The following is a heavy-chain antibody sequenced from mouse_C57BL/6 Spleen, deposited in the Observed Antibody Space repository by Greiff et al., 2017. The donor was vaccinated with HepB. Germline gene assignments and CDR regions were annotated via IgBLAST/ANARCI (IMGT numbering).Heavy chain of an antibody. CDR2: IDPETGGT. J-gene: IGHJ3*01. V-gene: IGHV1-15*01. CDR3: TRTGFYDGYYGGFAY. CDR1: GYTFTDYE. Sequence: VQLQQSGAELVRPGASVTLSCKASGYTFTDYEMHWVKQTPVHGLEWIGAIDPETGGTAYNQKFKGKAILTADKSSSTAYMELRSLTSEDSAFYYCTRTGFYDGYYGGFAYWGQGTLVTVSA. D-gene: IGHD2-3*01.